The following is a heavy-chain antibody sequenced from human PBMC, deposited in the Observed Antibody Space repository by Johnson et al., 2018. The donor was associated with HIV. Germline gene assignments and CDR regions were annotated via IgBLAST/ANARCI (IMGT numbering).Heavy chain of an antibody. Sequence: QLVESGGGVVQPGRSLRLSCAASGFTFSSYWMSWVRQAPGKGLEWVANIKQDGSEKYYVDSVKGRFTISRDNAKNSLYLQMNSLRAEDTAVYYCVRDPDPLSGVAFDFWGQGTMVTVSS. J-gene: IGHJ3*01. CDR1: GFTFSSYW. D-gene: IGHD2-8*01. V-gene: IGHV3-7*01. CDR2: IKQDGSEK. CDR3: VRDPDPLSGVAFDF.